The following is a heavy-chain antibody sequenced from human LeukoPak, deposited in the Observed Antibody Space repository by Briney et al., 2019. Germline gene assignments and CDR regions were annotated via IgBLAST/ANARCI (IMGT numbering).Heavy chain of an antibody. CDR2: ISSSSSYI. J-gene: IGHJ4*02. CDR1: GFTFSSYS. D-gene: IGHD3-22*01. Sequence: PGGSLRLSCAAPGFTFSSYSMNWVRQAPGKGLEWVSSISSSSSYIYYADSVKGRFTISRDNAKNSLYLQMNSLRAEDTAVYYCASNFNYYDSSGYYSPFDYWGQGTLVTVSS. CDR3: ASNFNYYDSSGYYSPFDY. V-gene: IGHV3-21*01.